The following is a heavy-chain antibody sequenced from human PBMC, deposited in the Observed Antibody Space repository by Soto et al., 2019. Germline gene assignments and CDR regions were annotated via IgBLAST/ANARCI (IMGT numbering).Heavy chain of an antibody. CDR3: ARDSMVRGSRDY. J-gene: IGHJ4*02. Sequence: SETLSLTCTVSGGSVSSGSYYWSWIRQPPGKGLEWIGYIYYSGSTNYNPSLKSRVTISVDTSKNQFSLKLSSVTAADTAVYYCARDSMVRGSRDYWGQGTLVTVSS. CDR1: GGSVSSGSYY. D-gene: IGHD3-10*01. CDR2: IYYSGST. V-gene: IGHV4-61*01.